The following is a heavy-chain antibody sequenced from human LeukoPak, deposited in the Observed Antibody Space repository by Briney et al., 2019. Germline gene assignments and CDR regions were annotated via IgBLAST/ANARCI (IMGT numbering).Heavy chain of an antibody. V-gene: IGHV4-34*01. CDR1: GGSFSGYY. Sequence: PSETLSLTCAVYGGSFSGYYWSWIRQPPGKGLEWIGEINHSGSTNYNPSLKSRVTISVDTSKNQFSLKLSSVTAADTAVYYCARDLRYFDWWGQGTLVTVSS. J-gene: IGHJ4*02. CDR3: ARDLRYFDW. CDR2: INHSGST. D-gene: IGHD3-9*01.